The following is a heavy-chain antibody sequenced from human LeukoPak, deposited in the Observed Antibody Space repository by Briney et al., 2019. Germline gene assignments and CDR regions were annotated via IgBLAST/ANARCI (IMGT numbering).Heavy chain of an antibody. CDR2: IRYDGIIT. Sequence: GGSLRLSCATSGFTFDSYGMHWVRLPPGKGLEWVAFIRYDGIITYYADSVQGRFTISRDSSVNTMYLHMGSLRAEDTALYYCAKGRFYYGSTSYYLDYWGQGTLVTVSS. CDR3: AKGRFYYGSTSYYLDY. D-gene: IGHD3-10*01. J-gene: IGHJ4*02. V-gene: IGHV3-30*02. CDR1: GFTFDSYG.